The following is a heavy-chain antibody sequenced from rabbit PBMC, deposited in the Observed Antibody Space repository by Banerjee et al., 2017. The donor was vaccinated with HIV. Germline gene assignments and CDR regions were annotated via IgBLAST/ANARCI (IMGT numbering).Heavy chain of an antibody. CDR2: FVAGSSGST. CDR3: ARDLAGVIGWNFDL. Sequence: QEQLEESGGDLVKPGASLTLTCTASGFSLSSYYMCWVRQAPGKGLEWIACFVAGSSGSTYYASWAKGRFTISKTSSTTVTLQMTSLTAADTATYFCARDLAGVIGWNFDLWGQGTLVTVS. D-gene: IGHD4-1*01. CDR1: GFSLSSYY. V-gene: IGHV1S45*01. J-gene: IGHJ4*01.